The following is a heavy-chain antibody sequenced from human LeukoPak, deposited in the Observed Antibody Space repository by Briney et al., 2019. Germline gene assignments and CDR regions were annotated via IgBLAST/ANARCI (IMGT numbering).Heavy chain of an antibody. CDR1: GFTFGDYA. D-gene: IGHD6-6*01. J-gene: IGHJ3*02. CDR3: AKDPPQGRPDAFDI. CDR2: IRSKAYGGTT. V-gene: IGHV3-49*03. Sequence: GGSLRLSCTASGFTFGDYAMSWFRQAPGKGLEWVGFIRSKAYGGTTEYAASVKGRFTISRDDSKSIAYLQMNSLKTEDTAVYYCAKDPPQGRPDAFDIWGQGTMVTVSS.